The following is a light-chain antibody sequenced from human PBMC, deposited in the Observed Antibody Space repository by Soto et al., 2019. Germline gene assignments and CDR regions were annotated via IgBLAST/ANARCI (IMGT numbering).Light chain of an antibody. CDR3: HQYETFPLT. Sequence: DIQLTQSPSTLSASVGDRATITCRASQSISDWLAWYQQLPGTAPKLLIYRASNWENGVPARFSGRGSGTEFTLTISSLQPDDFASYYCHQYETFPLTFGGGTKVEIK. V-gene: IGKV1-5*03. CDR2: RAS. CDR1: QSISDW. J-gene: IGKJ4*01.